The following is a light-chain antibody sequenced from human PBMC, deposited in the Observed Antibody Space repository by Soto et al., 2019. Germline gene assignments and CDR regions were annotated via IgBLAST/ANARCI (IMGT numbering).Light chain of an antibody. CDR2: DVS. J-gene: IGLJ2*01. CDR1: SNDVGGYNY. CDR3: CSYAGTYSVV. V-gene: IGLV2-11*01. Sequence: QSALTQPRSVSGSPGQSVTISCTGTSNDVGGYNYVSWYQQHPGKAPKLMICDVSKRPSGVPDRFSGSKSGNTASLTISGLQAEDEADYYCCSYAGTYSVVFGGGTKVTVL.